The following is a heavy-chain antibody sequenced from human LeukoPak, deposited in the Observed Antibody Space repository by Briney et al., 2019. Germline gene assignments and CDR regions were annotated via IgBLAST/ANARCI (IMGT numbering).Heavy chain of an antibody. CDR3: ARGSAYGDYFDY. V-gene: IGHV3-33*01. J-gene: IGHJ4*02. D-gene: IGHD4-17*01. CDR2: IWYDGSNK. Sequence: GRSLRLSCAASGFTFSSYGMHWGRQAPGKGLEWVAVIWYDGSNKYYADSVKGRFTISRDNSKNTLYLQMNSVRAEDTAVYYCARGSAYGDYFDYWGQGTLVTVSS. CDR1: GFTFSSYG.